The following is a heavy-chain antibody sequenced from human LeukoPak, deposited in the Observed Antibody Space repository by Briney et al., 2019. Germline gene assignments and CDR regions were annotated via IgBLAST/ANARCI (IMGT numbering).Heavy chain of an antibody. D-gene: IGHD6-13*01. J-gene: IGHJ2*01. V-gene: IGHV3-30*18. CDR3: AKDLWAAAGTEGYFDL. CDR1: GFTFSNSG. Sequence: GRSLRLSCAAAGFTFSNSGMRWVRQGPGKGMEWVAVISYDGSNKYYADSVKGRFTISRDNSKNTLYLQMNSLRAEDTAVYYCAKDLWAAAGTEGYFDLWGRGTLVTVSS. CDR2: ISYDGSNK.